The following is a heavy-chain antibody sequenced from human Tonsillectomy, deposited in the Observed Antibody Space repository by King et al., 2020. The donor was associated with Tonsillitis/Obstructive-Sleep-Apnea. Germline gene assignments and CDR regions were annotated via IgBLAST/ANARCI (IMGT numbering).Heavy chain of an antibody. CDR3: ASSIGYCSGGSCLPYAFDI. J-gene: IGHJ3*02. V-gene: IGHV3-21*01. CDR1: GFTFSSYS. CDR2: ISSSSSYI. D-gene: IGHD2-15*01. Sequence: VQLVESGGGLVKPGGSLRLSCAASGFTFSSYSMNWVRQAPGKGLEWVSSISSSSSYIYYADSVKGRFTISRDNAKNSLYLQMNSLRAEDTAVYYCASSIGYCSGGSCLPYAFDIWGQGTMVTVSS.